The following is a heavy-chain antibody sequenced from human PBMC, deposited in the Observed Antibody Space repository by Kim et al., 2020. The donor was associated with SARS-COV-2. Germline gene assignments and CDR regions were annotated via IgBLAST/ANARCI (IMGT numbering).Heavy chain of an antibody. D-gene: IGHD3-10*01. V-gene: IGHV1-3*04. CDR1: GHTFTSLS. CDR2: IFTGTGDT. CDR3: ARGAGGFSDS. J-gene: IGHJ4*02. Sequence: ASVKVSCKASGHTFTSLSIHWVRQAPGQRLECLGWIFTGTGDTRYSQRFQGRVTFTRDTSASTVYMELSSLTSEDTAVYYFARGAGGFSDSWGQGTLVTV.